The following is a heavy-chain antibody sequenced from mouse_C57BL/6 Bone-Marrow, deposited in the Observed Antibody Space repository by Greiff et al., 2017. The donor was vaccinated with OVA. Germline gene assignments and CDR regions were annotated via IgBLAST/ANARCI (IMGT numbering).Heavy chain of an antibody. J-gene: IGHJ3*01. CDR3: AREEDYLFAY. Sequence: QLQQSGAELARPGASVKLSCKASGYTFTSYGISWVKQRTGQGLEWIGEIYPRSGNTYYNEKFKGKATLTADKSSSTAYMELRSLTSEDSAVYFCAREEDYLFAYWGQGTLVTVSA. D-gene: IGHD2-4*01. CDR1: GYTFTSYG. V-gene: IGHV1-81*01. CDR2: IYPRSGNT.